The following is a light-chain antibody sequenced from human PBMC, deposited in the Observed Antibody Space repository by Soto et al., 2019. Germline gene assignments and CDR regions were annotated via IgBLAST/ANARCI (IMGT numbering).Light chain of an antibody. Sequence: QSVLTQPPSVSGAPGQRVTISCSGSRSNIGAGYDVHWYQQLPGKAPKLLIYANNNRPSGVPDRFSGSKSVTSASLAIAGLQAEDEADYYCQSYDSSLTVFGTGTKRTVL. V-gene: IGLV1-40*01. J-gene: IGLJ1*01. CDR3: QSYDSSLTV. CDR1: RSNIGAGYD. CDR2: ANN.